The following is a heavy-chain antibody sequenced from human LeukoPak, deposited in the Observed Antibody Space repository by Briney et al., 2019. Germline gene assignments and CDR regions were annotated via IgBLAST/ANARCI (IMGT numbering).Heavy chain of an antibody. J-gene: IGHJ6*02. D-gene: IGHD3-3*01. CDR2: XXXXXXXT. V-gene: IGHV1-8*01. CDR1: GYTFTSYD. Sequence: GASVKVSCKASGYTFTSYDINWVRQVTGQGLEXXXXXXXXXXXTGYAQKFQGRVTMTRNTSISTAYMELSSLRSEDTAVYYCARGQFLEWLLPGDYYYGMDVWGQGTTVTVSS. CDR3: ARGQFLEWLLPGDYYYGMDV.